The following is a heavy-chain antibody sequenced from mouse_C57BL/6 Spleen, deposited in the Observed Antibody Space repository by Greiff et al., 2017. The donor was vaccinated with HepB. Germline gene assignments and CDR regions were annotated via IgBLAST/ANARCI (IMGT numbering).Heavy chain of an antibody. D-gene: IGHD4-1*01. CDR1: GFTFTDYY. V-gene: IGHV7-3*01. J-gene: IGHJ2*01. CDR3: ARYIPHWDGDYFDY. Sequence: EVKLMESGGGLVQPGGSLSLSCAASGFTFTDYYMSWVRQPPGKALEWLGFIRDKAHGYTTEYSASVKGRFTISRDNSQSILYLQMNALRAEDSATYYCARYIPHWDGDYFDYWGQGTTLTVSS. CDR2: IRDKAHGYTT.